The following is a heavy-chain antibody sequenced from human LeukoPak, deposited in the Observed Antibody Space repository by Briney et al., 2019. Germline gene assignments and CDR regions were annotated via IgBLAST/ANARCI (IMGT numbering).Heavy chain of an antibody. CDR1: GGSISSGGYY. CDR3: ARVGQQLVPLYWYFDL. CDR2: IYYSGST. Sequence: SQTLSLTCTVSGGSISSGGYYWSWIRQPPGKGLEWIGYIYYSGSTNYNPSLKSRVTISVDTSKNQFSLKLSSVTAADTAVYYCARVGQQLVPLYWYFDLWGRGTLVTVSS. V-gene: IGHV4-61*08. D-gene: IGHD6-13*01. J-gene: IGHJ2*01.